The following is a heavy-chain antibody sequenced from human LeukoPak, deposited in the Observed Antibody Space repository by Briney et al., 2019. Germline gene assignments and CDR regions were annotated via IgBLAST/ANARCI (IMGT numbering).Heavy chain of an antibody. D-gene: IGHD2-21*02. CDR3: ARGRVVTDYYCGMDV. Sequence: PGKSLRLSCAASGFTFSSYGMHWVRQGPGKGLEWVADIWYDGSNKYYADSVKGRFTISRDNSKNTLYLQMNSLRAEDTAVYYCARGRVVTDYYCGMDVWGQGTTVTVSS. J-gene: IGHJ6*02. V-gene: IGHV3-33*01. CDR2: IWYDGSNK. CDR1: GFTFSSYG.